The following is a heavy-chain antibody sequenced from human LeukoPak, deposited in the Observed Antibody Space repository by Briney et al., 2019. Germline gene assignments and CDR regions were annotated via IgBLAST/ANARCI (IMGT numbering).Heavy chain of an antibody. CDR2: IRYDGSNK. J-gene: IGHJ6*02. V-gene: IGHV3-30*02. CDR1: GFTFSSYG. Sequence: GGSLRLFCAASGFTFSSYGMHWVRQAPGKGLEWVAFIRYDGSNKYYADSVKGRFTISRDNSKNTLYLQMNSLRAEDTAVYYCAKEAAAGIFYYYYGMDVWGQGTTVTVSS. CDR3: AKEAAAGIFYYYYGMDV. D-gene: IGHD6-13*01.